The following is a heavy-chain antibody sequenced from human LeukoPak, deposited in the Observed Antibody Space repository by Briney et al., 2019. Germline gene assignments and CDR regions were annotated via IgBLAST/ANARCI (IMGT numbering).Heavy chain of an antibody. CDR3: AELGITMIGGV. CDR1: GFTFRRYG. Sequence: GGSLRLSCAASGFTFRRYGMSWVRQAPGKGLEWVSAISGSGGNTYYADSVKGRFTISRDNAKNSLYLQMNSLRAEDTAVYYCAELGITMIGGVWGKGTTVTISS. D-gene: IGHD3-10*02. V-gene: IGHV3-23*01. CDR2: ISGSGGNT. J-gene: IGHJ6*04.